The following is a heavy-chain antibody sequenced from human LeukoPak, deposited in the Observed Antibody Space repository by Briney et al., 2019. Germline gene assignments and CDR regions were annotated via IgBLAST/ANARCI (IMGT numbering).Heavy chain of an antibody. CDR1: GFNFHRYT. D-gene: IGHD3-16*01. CDR3: AKELDTTFFDY. Sequence: GGSLRLSCATSGFNFHRYTIHWVRQAPGKGLEWVSLAGWAGGTTYYSDSVRGRFTISRDSGRNSVYLQMNSLTTDDTAFYFCAKELDTTFFDYWGQGALVTVSS. CDR2: AGWAGGTT. J-gene: IGHJ4*02. V-gene: IGHV3-43*01.